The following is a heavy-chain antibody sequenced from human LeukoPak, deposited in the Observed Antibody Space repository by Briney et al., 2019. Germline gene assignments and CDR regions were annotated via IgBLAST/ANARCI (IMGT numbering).Heavy chain of an antibody. CDR2: INSDGSST. Sequence: GGSLRLSCAASGFTFSTFWMHWVRQAPGKGLVWVSGINSDGSSTTYADSVKGRFTISRDNAKNTLYLQMNSLRAEDTAVYYCAVPYSSGWNDAFDIWGQGTMVTVSS. D-gene: IGHD6-19*01. J-gene: IGHJ3*02. V-gene: IGHV3-74*03. CDR1: GFTFSTFW. CDR3: AVPYSSGWNDAFDI.